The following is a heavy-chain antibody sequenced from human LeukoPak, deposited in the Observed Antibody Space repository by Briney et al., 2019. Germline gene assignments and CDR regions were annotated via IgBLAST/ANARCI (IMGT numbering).Heavy chain of an antibody. V-gene: IGHV3-74*01. Sequence: PGGSLRLSCAASGFTFNTYWMHWVRQAPGKGLVWVSRINNDGSNTTYADSVKGRFTISRDNAKNTLYLQMDSLRAEDTAVYYCANSRGLPPRLWYYFDYWGQGTLVTVSS. CDR3: ANSRGLPPRLWYYFDY. CDR1: GFTFNTYW. CDR2: INNDGSNT. J-gene: IGHJ4*02. D-gene: IGHD4/OR15-4a*01.